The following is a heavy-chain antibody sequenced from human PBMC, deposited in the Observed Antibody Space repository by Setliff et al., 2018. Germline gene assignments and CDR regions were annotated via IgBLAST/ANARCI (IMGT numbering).Heavy chain of an antibody. CDR3: ARVSRSYCLPLDY. D-gene: IGHD5-18*01. V-gene: IGHV3-7*01. CDR2: INDGGGNK. J-gene: IGHJ4*02. CDR1: GFIFSWFW. Sequence: GGSLRLSCAAFGFIFSWFWFSWVRQASGKGLEWVANINDGGGNKYYVDSVKGRFTVSRDNAKNSLYLQMNSLAAEDTAVFYCARVSRSYCLPLDYWGQGTLGT.